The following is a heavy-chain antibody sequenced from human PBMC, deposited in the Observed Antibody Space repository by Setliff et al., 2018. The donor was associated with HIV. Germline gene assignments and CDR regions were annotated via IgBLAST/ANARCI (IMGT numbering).Heavy chain of an antibody. CDR3: AGGSGSYPKPFDP. V-gene: IGHV3-66*01. Sequence: GESLKISCAGSEFSVSSNTMSWIRQAPGKGPEWVSLIYSGGGTYYADSVKGRFTISRDSSRNTLYLQLTSPRVEDTAVYHCAGGSGSYPKPFDPWGQGTLVTVSS. J-gene: IGHJ5*02. D-gene: IGHD3-10*01. CDR1: EFSVSSNT. CDR2: IYSGGGT.